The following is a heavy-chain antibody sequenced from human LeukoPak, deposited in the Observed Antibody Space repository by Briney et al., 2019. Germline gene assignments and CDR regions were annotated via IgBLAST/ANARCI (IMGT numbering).Heavy chain of an antibody. J-gene: IGHJ4*02. V-gene: IGHV4-34*01. Sequence: SETLSLTCAVYGGSFSGYYWSWIRQPPGKGLEWIGEINHSGSTHYNPSLKSRVTISVDTFKNQFSLKLSSVTAADTAVYYCERSGHCSGGSCYSSDYWGQGTLVTVSS. CDR3: ERSGHCSGGSCYSSDY. CDR1: GGSFSGYY. D-gene: IGHD2-15*01. CDR2: INHSGST.